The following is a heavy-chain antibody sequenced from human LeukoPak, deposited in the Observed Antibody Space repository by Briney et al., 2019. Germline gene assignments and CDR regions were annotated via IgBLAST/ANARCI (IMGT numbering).Heavy chain of an antibody. D-gene: IGHD6-6*01. Sequence: GGSLRLSCAASGFTFSSYGMHWVRQAPGKGLEWVAVIWYDGSNKYYADSVKGRFTISRDNSKNTLYLQMNSLRAEDTAVYYCARGLRIEQLVHGEDWFDPWGQGTLVTVSS. CDR3: ARGLRIEQLVHGEDWFDP. CDR1: GFTFSSYG. V-gene: IGHV3-33*01. CDR2: IWYDGSNK. J-gene: IGHJ5*02.